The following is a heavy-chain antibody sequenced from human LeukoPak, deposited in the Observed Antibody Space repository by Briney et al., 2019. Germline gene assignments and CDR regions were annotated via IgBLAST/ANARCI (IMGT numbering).Heavy chain of an antibody. D-gene: IGHD1-26*01. J-gene: IGHJ4*02. CDR3: ARLWYSGSYYLPDS. CDR1: GYTFTSYS. Sequence: GASVKVSCKASGYTFTSYSISWVRQAPGQGLEWVAWINSYSGNTDYAQKLQGRVTMTTDTSTGTAYMELRSLRSGDTAVYYCARLWYSGSYYLPDSGGQGTLVTVSS. CDR2: INSYSGNT. V-gene: IGHV1-18*01.